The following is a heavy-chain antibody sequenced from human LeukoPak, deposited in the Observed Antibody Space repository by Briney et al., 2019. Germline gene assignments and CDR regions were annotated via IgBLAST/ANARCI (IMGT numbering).Heavy chain of an antibody. Sequence: PGGSLRLSCAASGFTFSTYSMHWVRQAPVKGPEWVSSIRSGSTYINYADSVKGRFTISRDDAKKSLYLQMNSLRAEDTAVYYCARDGIFDYWGQGTLVTVSS. CDR1: GFTFSTYS. J-gene: IGHJ4*02. V-gene: IGHV3-21*01. CDR2: IRSGSTYI. CDR3: ARDGIFDY.